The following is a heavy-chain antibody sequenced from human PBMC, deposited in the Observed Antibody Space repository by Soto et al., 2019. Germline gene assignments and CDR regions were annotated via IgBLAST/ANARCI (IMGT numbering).Heavy chain of an antibody. D-gene: IGHD3-10*01. CDR2: ISYDGSNK. J-gene: IGHJ4*02. Sequence: QVQLVESGGGVVQPGRSLRLSCAASGFTFSSYGMHWVRQAPGKGLEWVAVISYDGSNKYYADSVKGRFTISRDNSKNTLYLHMNSLTAEDTAVYYWAAWFGAFDYWGQGTLGTVSS. CDR3: AAWFGAFDY. V-gene: IGHV3-30*03. CDR1: GFTFSSYG.